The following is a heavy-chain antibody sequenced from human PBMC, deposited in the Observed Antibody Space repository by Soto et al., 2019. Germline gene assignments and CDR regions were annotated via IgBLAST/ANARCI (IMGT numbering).Heavy chain of an antibody. J-gene: IGHJ4*02. CDR2: IFSNDEK. V-gene: IGHV2-26*01. CDR3: ARHGRGVGARPLDY. D-gene: IGHD1-26*01. Sequence: ESGPVLVTPTETLTLTCRVSGFSLSNARMGVSWIRQPPGKALEWLAHIFSNDEKSYSTSLKSRLTISRDTSKSQVVLTMTNMDPVDTATYYCARHGRGVGARPLDYWGQGTLVTVSS. CDR1: GFSLSNARMG.